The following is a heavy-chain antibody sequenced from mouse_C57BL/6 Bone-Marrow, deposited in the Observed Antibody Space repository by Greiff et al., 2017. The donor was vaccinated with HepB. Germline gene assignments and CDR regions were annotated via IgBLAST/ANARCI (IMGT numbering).Heavy chain of an antibody. D-gene: IGHD1-1*01. J-gene: IGHJ1*03. V-gene: IGHV1-84*01. CDR3: ARKRVRYYYGSSDWYFDV. Sequence: QVQLKESGPELVKPGASVKISCKASGYTFTDYYINWVKQRPGQGLEWIGWIYPGSGNSKYNEKFKGKATLTVDTSSSTAYMQLSSLTSEDSAVYFCARKRVRYYYGSSDWYFDVWGTGTTVTVSS. CDR1: GYTFTDYY. CDR2: IYPGSGNS.